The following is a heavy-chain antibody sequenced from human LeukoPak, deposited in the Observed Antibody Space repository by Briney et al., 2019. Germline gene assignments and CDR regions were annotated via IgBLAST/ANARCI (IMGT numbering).Heavy chain of an antibody. CDR2: VKSKNDGGST. J-gene: IGHJ4*02. CDR1: GFTFSHTW. CDR3: VGRPWNFDY. D-gene: IGHD1-1*01. Sequence: GGSLRLSCAASGFTFSHTWISWVRQAPGKGLEWVGRVKSKNDGGSTDYAAPVKGRFFISRDDSRGTLSLEMNSLKIEDTAVYFCVGRPWNFDYWGQGTLVTVSS. V-gene: IGHV3-15*01.